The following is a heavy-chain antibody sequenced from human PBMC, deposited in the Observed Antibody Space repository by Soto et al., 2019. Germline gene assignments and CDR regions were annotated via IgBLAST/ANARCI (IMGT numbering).Heavy chain of an antibody. CDR1: GFTFSSYA. V-gene: IGHV3-23*01. CDR2: ISGSGGST. J-gene: IGHJ5*02. Sequence: PGGSLRLSCAASGFTFSSYAMSWVRQAPGKGLEWVSAISGSGGSTYYADSVKGRFTISRDNSKNTLYLQMNSLRAEDTAVYYCAKMPTGVYYDFWSGPNWFDLWGQGTLVTVSS. D-gene: IGHD3-3*01. CDR3: AKMPTGVYYDFWSGPNWFDL.